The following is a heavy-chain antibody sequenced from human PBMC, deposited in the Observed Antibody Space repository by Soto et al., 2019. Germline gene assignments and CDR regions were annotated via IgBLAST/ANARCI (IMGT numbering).Heavy chain of an antibody. V-gene: IGHV3-21*01. CDR1: GFTFSSYS. CDR2: ISSSSSYI. Sequence: GGSLRLSCAASGFTFSSYSMNWVRQAPGKGLEWVSSISSSSSYIYYADSVKGRFTISRDNANNSLYLQMNSLRAEDTAVYYCARDGRYCSSTSCFDYWGQGTLVTVSS. CDR3: ARDGRYCSSTSCFDY. J-gene: IGHJ4*02. D-gene: IGHD2-2*01.